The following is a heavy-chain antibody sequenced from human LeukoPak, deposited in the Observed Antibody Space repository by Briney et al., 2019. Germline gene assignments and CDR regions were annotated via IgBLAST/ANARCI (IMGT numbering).Heavy chain of an antibody. Sequence: SVKVSCKASGGTFGRYAITWVRQAPGQRLEWMGGVSPIYGTSDYAQRFQGRVTISADESTSTAFLEVRSLRSEDTAVYYCARDCSGGRCYGAFDIWGQGALVIVSS. CDR2: VSPIYGTS. J-gene: IGHJ3*02. CDR3: ARDCSGGRCYGAFDI. CDR1: GGTFGRYA. V-gene: IGHV1-69*13. D-gene: IGHD2-15*01.